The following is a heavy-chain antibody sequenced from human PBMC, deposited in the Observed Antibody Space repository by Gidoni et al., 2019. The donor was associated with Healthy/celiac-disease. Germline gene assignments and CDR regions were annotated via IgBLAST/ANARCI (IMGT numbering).Heavy chain of an antibody. CDR2: ISYDGRNK. CDR1: GFTFSSYG. CDR3: AKDRSIVNYYGSGSYYTGFDY. V-gene: IGHV3-30*18. D-gene: IGHD3-10*01. J-gene: IGHJ4*02. Sequence: QVQLVESGGGVVQPGRSLRLSCAASGFTFSSYGLHWVRQAPGKGLEWVAVISYDGRNKYYADSVKGRFTISRDKSKNTLYLQMNSLRAEDTAVYYCAKDRSIVNYYGSGSYYTGFDYWGQGTLVTVSS.